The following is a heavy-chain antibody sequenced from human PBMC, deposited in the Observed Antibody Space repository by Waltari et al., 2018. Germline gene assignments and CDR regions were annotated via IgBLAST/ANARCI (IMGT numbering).Heavy chain of an antibody. CDR1: GYTFTDYY. V-gene: IGHV1-2*02. CDR3: ARGFWSGSNWFDP. Sequence: QVQLVQSGAEVTTPGASVRVSCKASGYTFTDYYVHWVRQAPGQGLEWMGWINPNNGDRNYAQDFQGRVTMTRVTSISTAYMELSRLISDDTAVYYCARGFWSGSNWFDPWGQGTLVIVSS. D-gene: IGHD3-3*01. CDR2: INPNNGDR. J-gene: IGHJ5*02.